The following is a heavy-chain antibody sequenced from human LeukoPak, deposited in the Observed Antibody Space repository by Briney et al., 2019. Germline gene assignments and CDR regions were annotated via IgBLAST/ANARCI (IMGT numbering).Heavy chain of an antibody. J-gene: IGHJ3*02. CDR1: GFIFSDYV. CDR3: ARETGKYYDFWSGYAFDI. V-gene: IGHV3-30*03. Sequence: GGSLRLSCAASGFIFSDYVMYWARQAPGKGLEWVTRISYDGSNRHYADSVKGRFAISRDNSKNTLYLQMNSLRAEDTAVYYCARETGKYYDFWSGYAFDIWGQGTMVTVSS. D-gene: IGHD3-3*01. CDR2: ISYDGSNR.